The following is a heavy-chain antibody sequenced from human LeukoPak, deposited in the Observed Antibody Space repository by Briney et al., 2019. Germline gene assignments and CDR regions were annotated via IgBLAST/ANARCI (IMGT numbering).Heavy chain of an antibody. CDR2: VYNNGDT. CDR3: ARGTDWYDY. V-gene: IGHV4-4*07. Sequence: SEALSLTCLVSGGSTTSYYWSWLRQPAGKGLEWIGRVYNNGDTSYNPSLKSRVTMSADPPKNQFSLRLTSVTAADTAVYYCARGTDWYDYWGQGILVTVSS. D-gene: IGHD6-19*01. CDR1: GGSTTSYY. J-gene: IGHJ4*02.